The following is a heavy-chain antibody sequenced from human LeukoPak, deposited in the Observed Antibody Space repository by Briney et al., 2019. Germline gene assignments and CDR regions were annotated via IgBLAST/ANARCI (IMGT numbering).Heavy chain of an antibody. CDR1: GXSISSGDYY. CDR2: IYYSGST. D-gene: IGHD3-9*01. CDR3: ARALPYDILTEYYFDY. V-gene: IGHV4-30-4*01. Sequence: PSQTLSLTCTVSGXSISSGDYYWSWIRQPPGKGLEWIGYIYYSGSTYYNPSLKSRVTISVDTSKNQFSLKLSSVTAADTAVYYCARALPYDILTEYYFDYWGQGTLVTVSS. J-gene: IGHJ4*02.